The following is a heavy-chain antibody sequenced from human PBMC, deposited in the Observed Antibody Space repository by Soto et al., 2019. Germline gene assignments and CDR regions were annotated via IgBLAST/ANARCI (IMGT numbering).Heavy chain of an antibody. J-gene: IGHJ5*02. CDR2: ISAYNGNT. V-gene: IGHV1-18*01. CDR3: ARIRFLEWFWFDP. CDR1: GYTFTSYG. D-gene: IGHD3-3*01. Sequence: ASVKVSCRASGYTFTSYGISGVQQAPGQGLEWMGWISAYNGNTNYAQKLQGRVTMTTDTSTSTAYMELRSLRSEDTAVYYCARIRFLEWFWFDPWGQGTLVTVSS.